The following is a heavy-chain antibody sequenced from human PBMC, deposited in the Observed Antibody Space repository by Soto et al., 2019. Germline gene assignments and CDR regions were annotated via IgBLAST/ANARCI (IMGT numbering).Heavy chain of an antibody. CDR1: GFTFSNFA. D-gene: IGHD2-2*01. V-gene: IGHV3-74*01. J-gene: IGHJ6*02. CDR2: INSDGSKI. Sequence: PGGSLRLSCVASGFTFSNFAMAWVRQAPGEGLVWVSRINSDGSKIDYADSVKGRFTIFRDNARNTLNLQMNSLTAEDTAIYYCARAGPSPSYQYTLDVWGQGTTVTVSS. CDR3: ARAGPSPSYQYTLDV.